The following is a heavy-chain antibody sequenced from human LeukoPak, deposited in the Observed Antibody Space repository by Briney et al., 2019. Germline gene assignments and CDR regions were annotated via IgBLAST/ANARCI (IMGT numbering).Heavy chain of an antibody. CDR3: AKDHGWRIAVAGTVDY. V-gene: IGHV3-23*01. CDR2: ISGSGGST. D-gene: IGHD6-19*01. CDR1: GFTFSSYA. J-gene: IGHJ4*02. Sequence: PGGSLRLSCAASGFTFSSYAMSWVRQAPGKGLEWVSAISGSGGSTYYADSVKGRFTISRDNSNNTLYLQMNSLRAEDTAVYYCAKDHGWRIAVAGTVDYWGQGTLVTVSS.